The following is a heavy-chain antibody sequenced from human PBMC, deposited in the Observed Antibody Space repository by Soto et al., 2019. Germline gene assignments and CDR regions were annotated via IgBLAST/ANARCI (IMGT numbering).Heavy chain of an antibody. V-gene: IGHV4-59*11. CDR1: VGSIGVRY. CDR3: ARVGERWQYFAWLYYFDS. Sequence: PTEALSITCTVCVGSIGVRYWCWIRQPPGRGLEWIGYVYYSGSSPSNPSLKSRVTMSADTSKNQLSLKVRSVTAADTAVYYCARVGERWQYFAWLYYFDSWGQGALVTVSS. J-gene: IGHJ4*02. CDR2: VYYSGSS. D-gene: IGHD3-9*01.